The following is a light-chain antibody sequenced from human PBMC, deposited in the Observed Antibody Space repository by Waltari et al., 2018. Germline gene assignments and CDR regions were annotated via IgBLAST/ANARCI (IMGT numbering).Light chain of an antibody. CDR2: YKSDSDK. Sequence: QAVLTQPSSLSASTGASASLTCTLRRGINVGYSRIYLYHQKPGRPPQYLRRYKSDSDKHQDSRVPRRFYGSKYASANAGILLISGLQSEDEADYSCMIWHNNAVVFGGGTTLTVL. CDR1: RGINVGYSR. J-gene: IGLJ2*01. CDR3: MIWHNNAVV. V-gene: IGLV5-45*03.